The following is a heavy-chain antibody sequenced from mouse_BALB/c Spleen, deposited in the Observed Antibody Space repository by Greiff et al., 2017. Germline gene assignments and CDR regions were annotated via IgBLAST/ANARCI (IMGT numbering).Heavy chain of an antibody. D-gene: IGHD1-1*01. Sequence: VQLQQSGAELMKPGASVKISCKATGYTFSSYWIEWVKQRPGHGLEWIGEILPGSGSTNYNEKFKGKATFTADTSSNTAYMQLSSLTSEDSAVYYCARSYGSSPYYYAMDYWGQGTSVTVSS. CDR1: GYTFSSYW. CDR2: ILPGSGST. V-gene: IGHV1-9*01. CDR3: ARSYGSSPYYYAMDY. J-gene: IGHJ4*01.